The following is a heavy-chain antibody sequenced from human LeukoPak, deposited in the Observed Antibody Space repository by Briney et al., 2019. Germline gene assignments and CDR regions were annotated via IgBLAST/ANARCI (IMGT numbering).Heavy chain of an antibody. CDR2: IRTDESST. V-gene: IGHV3-74*01. CDR3: ARERFGHAYY. J-gene: IGHJ4*02. D-gene: IGHD3-10*01. Sequence: GGSLRLSCAVSGFTFSSYWMHWVRQAPGKGLVWVSLIRTDESSTTYADSVKGRFTISRDNAKNTLYLQMNSLRAEDTAVYYRARERFGHAYYWGQGTLVTVSS. CDR1: GFTFSSYW.